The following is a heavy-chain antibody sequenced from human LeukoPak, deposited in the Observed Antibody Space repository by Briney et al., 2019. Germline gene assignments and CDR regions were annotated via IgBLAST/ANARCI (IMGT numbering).Heavy chain of an antibody. Sequence: GGSLRLSCAASGFTFSNYWVHWVRQAPGKGLVWVSRINSDGSSRSYADSVKGRFTISRDNAKNTLYLQMNSLRAEDTAVYYCARDSRYNSRFDYWGQGTLVTVSS. V-gene: IGHV3-74*01. CDR3: ARDSRYNSRFDY. CDR2: INSDGSSR. D-gene: IGHD1-1*01. J-gene: IGHJ4*02. CDR1: GFTFSNYW.